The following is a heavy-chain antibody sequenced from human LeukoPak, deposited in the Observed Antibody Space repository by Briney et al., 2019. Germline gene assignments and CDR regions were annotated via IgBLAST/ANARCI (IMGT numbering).Heavy chain of an antibody. D-gene: IGHD2-2*01. CDR2: ICAEGST. CDR3: AREDCTRTTCYLNWLDP. Sequence: SETLCLTCVVPRGSIIGHYRSSIRQPARKRMEWIGRICAEGSTTYNAALMKRLFMLAGTSKTQVSLMLMSVTAADKAVYYCAREDCTRTTCYLNWLDPWGQGTLVTVSS. V-gene: IGHV4-4*07. J-gene: IGHJ5*02. CDR1: RGSIIGHY.